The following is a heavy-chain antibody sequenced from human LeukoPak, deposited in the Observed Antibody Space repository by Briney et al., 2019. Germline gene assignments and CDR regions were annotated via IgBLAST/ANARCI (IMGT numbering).Heavy chain of an antibody. D-gene: IGHD2-2*01. V-gene: IGHV1-69*13. CDR3: ARSRDVVVPAALPYYYYYYGMDV. CDR1: GVTFSSYA. CDR2: IIPIFGTA. J-gene: IGHJ6*04. Sequence: GASVKVSCKASGVTFSSYAISWVRQAPGQGLEWMGGIIPIFGTANYAQKFQGRVTITADEYTSTAYMELSSLRSEDTAVYYCARSRDVVVPAALPYYYYYYGMDVWGKGTTVTVSS.